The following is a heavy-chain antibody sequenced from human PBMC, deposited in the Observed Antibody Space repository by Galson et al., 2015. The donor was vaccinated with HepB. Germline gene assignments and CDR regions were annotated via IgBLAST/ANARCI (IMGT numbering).Heavy chain of an antibody. D-gene: IGHD3-10*01. Sequence: SLRLSCAASGFTFSSYAMHWVRQTPGKGLEWVSSISSSSSYISSADSVKGRFTISRDNAKNSLYLQMNSLRAEDTAVYYCARDFAESGAQDVWGQGTTVTVSS. CDR3: ARDFAESGAQDV. CDR1: GFTFSSYA. J-gene: IGHJ6*02. CDR2: ISSSSSYI. V-gene: IGHV3-21*01.